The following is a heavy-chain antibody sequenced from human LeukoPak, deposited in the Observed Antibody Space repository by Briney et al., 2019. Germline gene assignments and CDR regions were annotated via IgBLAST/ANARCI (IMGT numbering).Heavy chain of an antibody. J-gene: IGHJ3*02. CDR3: ARTSIAARRANAFDI. D-gene: IGHD6-6*01. V-gene: IGHV4-30-2*01. CDR1: GGSISSGGYS. Sequence: SETLSLTCAVSGGSISSGGYSWSWIRQPPGKGLEWIGYIYHSGSTYYNPSLKSRVTISVDRSKNQFSLKLSSVTAADTAVYYCARTSIAARRANAFDIWGQGAMVTVSS. CDR2: IYHSGST.